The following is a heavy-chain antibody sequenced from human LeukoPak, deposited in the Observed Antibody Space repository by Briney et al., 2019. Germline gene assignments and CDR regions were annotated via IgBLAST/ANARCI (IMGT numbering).Heavy chain of an antibody. J-gene: IGHJ4*02. CDR3: ARVTGLETFDY. CDR1: GFTFSDYY. Sequence: GGSLRLSCAAPGFTFSDYYMSWIRQAPGKGLDLVSFISSSGTTIYYADSVKGRFTISRDNAKNSLYLQMNSLRAEDTAVYYCARVTGLETFDYWGQGTLVTVSS. V-gene: IGHV3-11*01. CDR2: ISSSGTTI.